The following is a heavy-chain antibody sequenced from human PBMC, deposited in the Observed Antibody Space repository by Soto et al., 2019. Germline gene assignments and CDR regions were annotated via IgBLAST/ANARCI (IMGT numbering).Heavy chain of an antibody. Sequence: AAVKVSCKASGYTFTSYAMHWVRQAPGQRLEWMGWINAGNGNTKYSQKFQGRVTITRDTSASTAYMELSSLRSEDTAVYYCARSWWATEIDYWGQGTLVTVSS. V-gene: IGHV1-3*01. CDR3: ARSWWATEIDY. D-gene: IGHD2-8*02. CDR1: GYTFTSYA. J-gene: IGHJ4*02. CDR2: INAGNGNT.